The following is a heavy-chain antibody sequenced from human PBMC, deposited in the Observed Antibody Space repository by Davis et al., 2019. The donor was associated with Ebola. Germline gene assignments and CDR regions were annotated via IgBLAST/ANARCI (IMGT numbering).Heavy chain of an antibody. CDR1: GYTFTSYG. Sequence: ASVKVSCKASGYTFTSYGISWVRQAPGQGLEWMGWISAYNGNTNYAQKLQGRVTMTTDTSTSTAYMELRSLRSDDTAVYYCARVPVWFRELLAARDYWGQGTLVTVSS. V-gene: IGHV1-18*01. CDR3: ARVPVWFRELLAARDY. CDR2: ISAYNGNT. D-gene: IGHD3-10*01. J-gene: IGHJ4*02.